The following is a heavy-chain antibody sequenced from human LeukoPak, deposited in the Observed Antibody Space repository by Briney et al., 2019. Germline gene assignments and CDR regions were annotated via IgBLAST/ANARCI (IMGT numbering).Heavy chain of an antibody. CDR2: ISSSSSTI. Sequence: GGSLRLSCAASGFTFSSYSMNWVRQAPGKGLEWVSYISSSSSTIYYADSVKGRFTISRDNAKNSLYLQMNSLRAEDTAVYYCARPQGKISPTITALDYWGQGTLVTVSS. J-gene: IGHJ4*02. D-gene: IGHD5-12*01. CDR1: GFTFSSYS. CDR3: ARPQGKISPTITALDY. V-gene: IGHV3-48*01.